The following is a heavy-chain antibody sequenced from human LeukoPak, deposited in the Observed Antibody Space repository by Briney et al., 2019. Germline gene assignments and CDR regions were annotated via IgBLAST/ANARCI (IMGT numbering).Heavy chain of an antibody. J-gene: IGHJ4*02. CDR1: GFIFSNYA. Sequence: GGSLRLSCAASGFIFSNYAMSWVRQAPGKGLEWVSVVSGSGSYTDYADSVKGRFPISRDNSKNTLYLQMNSLRSEDTAIYYCAKAPLGYCNSPRCQLPLDYWGQGTLVTVSS. V-gene: IGHV3-23*01. CDR3: AKAPLGYCNSPRCQLPLDY. CDR2: VSGSGSYT. D-gene: IGHD2-2*01.